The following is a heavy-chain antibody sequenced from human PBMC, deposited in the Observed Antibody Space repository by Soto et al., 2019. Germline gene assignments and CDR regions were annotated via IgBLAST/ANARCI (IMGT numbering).Heavy chain of an antibody. CDR1: GFTFNDFE. J-gene: IGHJ4*02. CDR2: IDGSGATK. CDR3: ARGFGRFNY. D-gene: IGHD3-10*01. Sequence: PGGSLRLSCGVSGFTFNDFEMNWVRQAPGKGPEWLAYIDGSGATKKYADSVRGRFTISRDNPNNSLFLQMSSLSAADTAIYYCARGFGRFNYWGQGTLVYVSS. V-gene: IGHV3-48*03.